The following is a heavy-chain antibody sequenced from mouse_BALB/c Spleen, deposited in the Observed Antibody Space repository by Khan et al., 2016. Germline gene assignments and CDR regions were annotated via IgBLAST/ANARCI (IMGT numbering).Heavy chain of an antibody. J-gene: IGHJ1*01. D-gene: IGHD1-1*01. Sequence: EVELVESGGGLVQPGGSLKLSCAASGFTFSSYGMSWVRQTPDKRLELVATINSNGGSTYYPDSVKGRFTISRDNAKNTLYLQMSSLKSEDTAMYYWARRANYYGSSYDWDFDVWGAGTTVTVSS. CDR2: INSNGGST. CDR1: GFTFSSYG. CDR3: ARRANYYGSSYDWDFDV. V-gene: IGHV5-6-3*01.